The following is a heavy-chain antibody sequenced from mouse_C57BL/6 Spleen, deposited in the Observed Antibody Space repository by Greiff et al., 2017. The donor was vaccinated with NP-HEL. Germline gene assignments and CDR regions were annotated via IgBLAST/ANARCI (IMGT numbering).Heavy chain of an antibody. CDR3: ARSYDYAPDY. D-gene: IGHD2-4*01. CDR1: GYAFSSSW. V-gene: IGHV1-82*01. J-gene: IGHJ2*01. CDR2: IYPGDGDT. Sequence: VQLQQSGPELVKPGASVKISCKASGYAFSSSWMNWVKQRPGKGLEWIGRIYPGDGDTNYNGKFKGKATLTADKSSSTAYMQLSSLTSEDSAVYFCARSYDYAPDYWGQGTTLTVSS.